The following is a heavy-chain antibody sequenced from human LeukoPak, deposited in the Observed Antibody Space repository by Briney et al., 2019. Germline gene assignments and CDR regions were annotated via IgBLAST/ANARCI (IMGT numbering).Heavy chain of an antibody. CDR2: ISSSSSYI. D-gene: IGHD2-2*01. CDR1: GFTFSSYS. V-gene: IGHV3-21*01. J-gene: IGHJ5*02. Sequence: PGGSLRLSCAASGFTFSSYSMNWVRQAPGKGLEWVSSISSSSSYIYYADSVKGRFTISRDNAKSSLYLQMNSLRAEDTAVYYCARAFGVPAAALDPWGQGTLVTVSS. CDR3: ARAFGVPAAALDP.